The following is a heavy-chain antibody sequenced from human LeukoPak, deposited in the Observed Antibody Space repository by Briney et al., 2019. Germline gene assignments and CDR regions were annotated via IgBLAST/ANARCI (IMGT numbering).Heavy chain of an antibody. D-gene: IGHD3-10*01. J-gene: IGHJ4*02. CDR1: GGSISSYY. Sequence: SETLSLTCTVSGGSISSYYWSWIRQPPGKGLEWIGYIYHSGSTNYNPSLKSRVTISRDTSTNQFSLKPSSMTAADTAVYYCARCEWFGEFYFDYWGQGTLVTVSS. CDR3: ARCEWFGEFYFDY. V-gene: IGHV4-59*01. CDR2: IYHSGST.